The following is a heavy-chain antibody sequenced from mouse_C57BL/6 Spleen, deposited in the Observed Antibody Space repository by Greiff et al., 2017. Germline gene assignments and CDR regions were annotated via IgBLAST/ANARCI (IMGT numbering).Heavy chain of an antibody. CDR3: ARRKRGCFDY. CDR1: GYSITSGYY. CDR2: ISYDGSN. Sequence: EVHLVESGPGLVKPSQSLSLTCSVTGYSITSGYYWNWIRQFPGNKLEWMGYISYDGSNNYNPSLKNRISITRDTSKNQFFLKLNSVTTEDTATYYCARRKRGCFDYWGQGTTLTVSS. V-gene: IGHV3-6*01. J-gene: IGHJ2*01.